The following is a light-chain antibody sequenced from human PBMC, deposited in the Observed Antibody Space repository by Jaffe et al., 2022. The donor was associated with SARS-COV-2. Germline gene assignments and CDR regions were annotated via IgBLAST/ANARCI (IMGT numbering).Light chain of an antibody. CDR2: WAS. V-gene: IGKV4-1*01. Sequence: IVMTQSPDSLAVSLGERATVNCKSSQSVLYSSDNKNYLAWYQQKPGQPPKLLIYWASTRASGVPDRFSGSGSGTDFTLTISSLQAEDVAVYYCQQHYSPPYTFGQGTKLEIK. J-gene: IGKJ2*01. CDR1: QSVLYSSDNKNY. CDR3: QQHYSPPYT.